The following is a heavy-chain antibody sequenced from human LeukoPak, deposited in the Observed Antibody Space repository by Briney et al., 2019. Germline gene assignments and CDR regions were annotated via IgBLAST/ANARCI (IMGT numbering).Heavy chain of an antibody. CDR1: EFPFNIYA. Sequence: GGSLRLSCAVSEFPFNIYAMTWVRLAPGQGLEWVSAIDASGTDTYYTDSVKGRFTISRDNSKNTVYLQMDSLRAEDTAVYYCADYRKPQGLDYWGQGTLVTVSS. V-gene: IGHV3-23*05. CDR3: ADYRKPQGLDY. D-gene: IGHD1-14*01. CDR2: IDASGTDT. J-gene: IGHJ4*02.